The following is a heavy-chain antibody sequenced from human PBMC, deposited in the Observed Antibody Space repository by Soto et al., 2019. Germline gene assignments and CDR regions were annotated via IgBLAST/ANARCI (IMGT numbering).Heavy chain of an antibody. D-gene: IGHD6-19*01. CDR2: IYYTGTS. CDR3: GRLLYSSGWPLDY. CDR1: DDSISSTNHC. Sequence: PSETLPLTCTVSDDSISSTNHCWSWIRQPPGKDLEWIGGIYYTGTSYYNPSLQSRVSISVDTSKSQFSLKLSSVTVADTAIYYCGRLLYSSGWPLDYWGQGTLVTVSS. J-gene: IGHJ4*02. V-gene: IGHV4-39*07.